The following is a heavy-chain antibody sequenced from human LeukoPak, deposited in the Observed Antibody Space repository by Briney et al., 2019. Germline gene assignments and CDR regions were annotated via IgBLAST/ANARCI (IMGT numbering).Heavy chain of an antibody. J-gene: IGHJ6*03. CDR1: GYTFTSYD. CDR3: ARAYDFWSGYYSMYYYYYYMDV. V-gene: IGHV1-8*03. CDR2: MNPNSGNT. D-gene: IGHD3-3*01. Sequence: ASVKVSCKASGYTFTSYDINWVRQATGQGLEWMGWMNPNSGNTGYAQKFQGRVTITRNTSISTAYMELSSLRSEDTAVYYCARAYDFWSGYYSMYYYYYYMDVWGKGTTVTVSS.